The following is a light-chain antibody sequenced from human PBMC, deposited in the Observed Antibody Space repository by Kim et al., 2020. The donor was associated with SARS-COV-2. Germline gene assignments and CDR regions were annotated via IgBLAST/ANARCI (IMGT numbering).Light chain of an antibody. CDR2: QAS. Sequence: SASVGDRVTITCRASQIINTFLAWYQQKPGKAPDLLIYQASSLQIGVPSRFSVSGSGTEFTLTINSLQPDDFATYYCQHYIRFPYTFGQGTKLEI. CDR1: QIINTF. J-gene: IGKJ2*01. CDR3: QHYIRFPYT. V-gene: IGKV1-5*03.